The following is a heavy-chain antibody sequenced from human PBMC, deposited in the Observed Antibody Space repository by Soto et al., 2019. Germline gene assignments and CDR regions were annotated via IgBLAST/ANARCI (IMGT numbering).Heavy chain of an antibody. Sequence: QVQLVESGGGVVQPGRSLRLSCEASGFTFSNYGMHWVRQAPGKGREWVAVIWNDGSSRYYADSVKGRFTVSRDNSKNNLFLQMNNVRDEDTAVYFCARHDLVAEIGEALDCWGQGTLVTVSS. D-gene: IGHD6-19*01. V-gene: IGHV3-33*01. J-gene: IGHJ4*02. CDR2: IWNDGSSR. CDR3: ARHDLVAEIGEALDC. CDR1: GFTFSNYG.